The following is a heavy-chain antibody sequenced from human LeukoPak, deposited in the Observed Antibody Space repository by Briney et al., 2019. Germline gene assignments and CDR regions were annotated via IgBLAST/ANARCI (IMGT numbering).Heavy chain of an antibody. V-gene: IGHV3-11*04. J-gene: IGHJ4*02. D-gene: IGHD4-23*01. CDR3: ARDYGGSSPFDY. CDR2: ISSSGSDI. Sequence: GGTLRLSCAASGFTFSDYYMSWIRQAPGKGLEWVSYISSSGSDIYYADSVKGRFTISRDNAKNSLYLHMNSLRAEDTAVYYCARDYGGSSPFDYWGQGTLVTVSS. CDR1: GFTFSDYY.